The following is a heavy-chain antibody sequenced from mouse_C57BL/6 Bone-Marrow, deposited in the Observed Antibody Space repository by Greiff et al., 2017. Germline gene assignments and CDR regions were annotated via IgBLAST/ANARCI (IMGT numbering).Heavy chain of an antibody. CDR1: GYTFTDHA. CDR2: IYPGSGNT. D-gene: IGHD3-3*01. CDR3: ARPLGVMDY. V-gene: IGHV1-76*01. J-gene: IGHJ4*01. Sequence: VQLQQSGAELVRPGASVKLSCKASGYTFTDHAINWVKQRPGQGLEWIARIYPGSGNTYYNEKFKGKDTLTPDKSYSTAYMQLRSLTSEYSSVYFCARPLGVMDYWGQGTSVTVSS.